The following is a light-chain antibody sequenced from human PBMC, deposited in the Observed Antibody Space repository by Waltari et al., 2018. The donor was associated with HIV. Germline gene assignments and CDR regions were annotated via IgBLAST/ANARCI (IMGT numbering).Light chain of an antibody. CDR2: SNN. Sequence: QSVLTQPPSASGTPGQRVTISCSGSSSNIGSNTVNWYQQFPGTAPKLLIYSNNQRPSGFPDRLSGSKSGTSASLAISGLQSEDEANYYCAAWDDSLIGPVFGGGTKLTVL. CDR1: SSNIGSNT. CDR3: AAWDDSLIGPV. J-gene: IGLJ3*02. V-gene: IGLV1-44*01.